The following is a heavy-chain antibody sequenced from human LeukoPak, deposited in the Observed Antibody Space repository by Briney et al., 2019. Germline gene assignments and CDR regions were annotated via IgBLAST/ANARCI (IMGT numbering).Heavy chain of an antibody. CDR2: IYYGGST. D-gene: IGHD2-2*01. CDR3: AREGQHCSSTSCGGRRWFDP. V-gene: IGHV4-31*03. Sequence: PSETLSLTCTVSGGSISSGGYYWGWTRQHPGRGLEWMGYIYYGGSTYYNPSLKSRVTISVDTSKNQFSLKLSSVTAADTAVYYCAREGQHCSSTSCGGRRWFDPWGQGTLVTVSS. J-gene: IGHJ5*02. CDR1: GGSISSGGYY.